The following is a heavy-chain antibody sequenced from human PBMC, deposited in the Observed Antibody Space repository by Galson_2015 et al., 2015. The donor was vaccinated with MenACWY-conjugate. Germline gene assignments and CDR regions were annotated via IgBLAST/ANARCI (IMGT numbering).Heavy chain of an antibody. J-gene: IGHJ4*02. V-gene: IGHV3-30*18. Sequence: SLRLSCAASGFTFSTYGMHWVRQAPGKGLEWVAVISYDGSNKYYADSVKGRFTISRDNSKNILYPQMNSLRTEDTAVYYCAKPRFMFHDFWTGYFSDYWGQGTLVAVSS. CDR3: AKPRFMFHDFWTGYFSDY. CDR2: ISYDGSNK. CDR1: GFTFSTYG. D-gene: IGHD3/OR15-3a*01.